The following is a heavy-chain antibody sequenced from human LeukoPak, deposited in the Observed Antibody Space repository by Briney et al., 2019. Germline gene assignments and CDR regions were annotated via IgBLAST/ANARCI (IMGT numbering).Heavy chain of an antibody. D-gene: IGHD3-3*01. V-gene: IGHV3-30*04. CDR1: GFTFSSYA. CDR3: ARTFSYDFWSGYYS. J-gene: IGHJ5*02. CDR2: ISYDGSTK. Sequence: PGGSLRLSCAASGFTFSSYAMHWVRQAPGKGLEWVAVISYDGSTKYYADSVKGRFTISRDNSKNTLYLQMNSLRAEDTAVYYCARTFSYDFWSGYYSWGQGTLVTVSS.